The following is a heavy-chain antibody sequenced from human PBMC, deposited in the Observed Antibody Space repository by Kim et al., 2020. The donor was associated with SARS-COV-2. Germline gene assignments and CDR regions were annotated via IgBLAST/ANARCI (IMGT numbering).Heavy chain of an antibody. CDR3: ARRLNPAWGEYAFDI. V-gene: IGHV4-59*08. J-gene: IGHJ3*02. CDR1: GGSISSYY. Sequence: SETLSLTCTVSGGSISSYYWSWIRQPPGKGLECIGYIYYSGSTNYNPSLKSRVTISVDTSKNQFSLKLSSVTAADTAVYYCARRLNPAWGEYAFDIWGQGTMVTVSS. CDR2: IYYSGST. D-gene: IGHD7-27*01.